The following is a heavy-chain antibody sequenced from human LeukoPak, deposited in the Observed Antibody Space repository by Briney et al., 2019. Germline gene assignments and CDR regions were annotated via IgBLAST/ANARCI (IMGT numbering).Heavy chain of an antibody. CDR1: GGSISSYY. J-gene: IGHJ3*01. CDR3: ARWEVRLNAFEV. Sequence: KPSETLSLTCTVSGGSISSYYWTWIRQPPGKGLEWIGYMYYSGSTNYNPFLKSRVTISVDTSNNQVSLKLNSVTAADTAVYYCARWEVRLNAFEVWGQGTMVTVSS. D-gene: IGHD3-10*01. V-gene: IGHV4-59*01. CDR2: MYYSGST.